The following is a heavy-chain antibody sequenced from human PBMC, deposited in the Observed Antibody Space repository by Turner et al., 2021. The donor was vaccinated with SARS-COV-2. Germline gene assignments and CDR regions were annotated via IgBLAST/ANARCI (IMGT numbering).Heavy chain of an antibody. Sequence: EVQLVESGGGLVQPGGSLRLSCSASGFTFSNYNMNWVRQAPGKGLEWVSYISGSSSTIYYADSVKGRFTISRDNAKNSLYLQMNSLRAEDTAVYFCARNVQKWLFRESLDYWGQGTLVTVSS. CDR3: ARNVQKWLFRESLDY. CDR2: ISGSSSTI. J-gene: IGHJ4*02. CDR1: GFTFSNYN. V-gene: IGHV3-48*01. D-gene: IGHD6-19*01.